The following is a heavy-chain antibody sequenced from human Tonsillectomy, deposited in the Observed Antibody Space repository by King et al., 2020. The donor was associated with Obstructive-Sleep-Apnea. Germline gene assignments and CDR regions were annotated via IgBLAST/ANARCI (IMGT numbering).Heavy chain of an antibody. D-gene: IGHD4-17*01. CDR1: GGSFSGYY. CDR3: AREDYSDLFDY. Sequence: VQLQQWGAGLLKPSETLSLTCAVYGGSFSGYYWSWIRQPPGKGLEWIGEIIDSGSTNYNPSLKSRVTISVDTSKNQISLKLSSVTAADTAVYYCAREDYSDLFDYWGQGTLVTVSS. J-gene: IGHJ4*02. V-gene: IGHV4-34*12. CDR2: IIDSGST.